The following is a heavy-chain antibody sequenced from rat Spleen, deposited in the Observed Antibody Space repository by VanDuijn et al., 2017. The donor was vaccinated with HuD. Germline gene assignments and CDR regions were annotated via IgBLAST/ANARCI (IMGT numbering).Heavy chain of an antibody. CDR2: ISPSGGST. J-gene: IGHJ2*01. D-gene: IGHD1-11*01. CDR1: GFTFSNYG. CDR3: ARHEDYGGYSKDYFEY. V-gene: IGHV5-19*01. Sequence: EVQLVESDGGLVQPGRSLKLSCAASGFTFSNYGLHWIRQAPTKSLEWVASISPSGGSTYYRDSEKGRFTISRDNAKTTLYLQMDSLRSEDTATYYCARHEDYGGYSKDYFEYWGQGVMVTVSS.